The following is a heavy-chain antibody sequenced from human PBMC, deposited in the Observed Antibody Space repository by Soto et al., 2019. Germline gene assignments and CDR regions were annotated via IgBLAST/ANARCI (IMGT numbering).Heavy chain of an antibody. J-gene: IGHJ4*02. CDR2: INHSGST. CDR1: CGSFTDYY. D-gene: IGHD5-12*01. CDR3: ASPTASWLQVNY. V-gene: IGHV4-34*01. Sequence: TSETLSLTCAVYCGSFTDYYWSWIRQSPGKGLEWIGEINHSGSTNYNPSLKSRATISIDTSKNHFSLKLSSVTAADTAVYYCASPTASWLQVNYWGQGTLVTVSS.